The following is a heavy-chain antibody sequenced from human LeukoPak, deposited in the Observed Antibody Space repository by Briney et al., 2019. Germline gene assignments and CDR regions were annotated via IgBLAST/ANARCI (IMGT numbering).Heavy chain of an antibody. Sequence: SETLSLTCSVSGGSMRNYYWSWLRQPPGKGLEGIGYIYYSGNTHYNPSLKSRVTISVDTSKNQFSLNLRSVTAADTAMYYCARGGPRLYYYYMDVWGKGTTVTISS. CDR1: GGSMRNYY. V-gene: IGHV4-59*01. J-gene: IGHJ6*03. CDR2: IYYSGNT. CDR3: ARGGPRLYYYYMDV. D-gene: IGHD3-22*01.